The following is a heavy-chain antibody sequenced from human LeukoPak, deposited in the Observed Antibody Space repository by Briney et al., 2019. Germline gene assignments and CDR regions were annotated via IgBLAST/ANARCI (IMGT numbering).Heavy chain of an antibody. J-gene: IGHJ4*02. CDR1: GFDFNSYA. CDR2: ISVNGRDK. Sequence: GGSLRLSCAASGFDFNSYALHWVRQAPGKGLESVAVISVNGRDKYYANSVKGRFSISRDNSKNTFFLQMNSLRVEDSASYYCATLDWCHKYLVARGSSEYWGQGTLVTVSS. CDR3: ATLDWCHKYLVARGSSEY. V-gene: IGHV3-30*01. D-gene: IGHD2-8*01.